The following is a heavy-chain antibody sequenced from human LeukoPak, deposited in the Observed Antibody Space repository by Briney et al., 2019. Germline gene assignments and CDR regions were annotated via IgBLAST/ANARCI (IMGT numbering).Heavy chain of an antibody. CDR1: GYTFTSYD. V-gene: IGHV1-8*03. D-gene: IGHD2-2*01. J-gene: IGHJ4*02. Sequence: GASVKVSCKASGYTFTSYDINWVRQATGQGLEWMGWMNPNSGNTGYAQKFQGRVTITRSTSISTAYMELSSLRSEDTAVYYCARGSCSSTSCYDYWGQGTLVTVSS. CDR2: MNPNSGNT. CDR3: ARGSCSSTSCYDY.